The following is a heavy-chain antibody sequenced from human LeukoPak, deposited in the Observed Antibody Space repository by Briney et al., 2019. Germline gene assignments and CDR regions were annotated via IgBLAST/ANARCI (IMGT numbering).Heavy chain of an antibody. V-gene: IGHV3-30*18. CDR2: ISYDGSNK. Sequence: GGSLRLSCVASGFSLFSYSINWVRQAPGKGLEWVAVISYDGSNKYYADSVKGRFTISRDNSKNTLYLQMNSLRAEDTAVYYCAKPRRYCSGGSCYPPGLSWGQGTLVTVSS. CDR1: GFSLFSYS. J-gene: IGHJ5*02. CDR3: AKPRRYCSGGSCYPPGLS. D-gene: IGHD2-15*01.